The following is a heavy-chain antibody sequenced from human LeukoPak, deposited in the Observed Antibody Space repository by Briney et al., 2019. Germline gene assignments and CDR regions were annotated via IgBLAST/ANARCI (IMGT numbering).Heavy chain of an antibody. CDR2: INPNSGGT. J-gene: IGHJ4*02. D-gene: IGHD3-10*01. CDR3: ARFGFGELNDFDY. Sequence: ASVKVSCKASGYTFTGYYMHWARQAPGQGLEWMGWINPNSGGTNYAQKFQGRVTMTRDTSISTAYMELSRLRSDDTAVYYCARFGFGELNDFDYWGQGTLVTVSS. CDR1: GYTFTGYY. V-gene: IGHV1-2*02.